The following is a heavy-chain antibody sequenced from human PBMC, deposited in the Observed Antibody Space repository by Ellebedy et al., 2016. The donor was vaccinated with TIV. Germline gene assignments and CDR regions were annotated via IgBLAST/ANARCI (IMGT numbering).Heavy chain of an antibody. V-gene: IGHV4-59*08. D-gene: IGHD2-15*01. J-gene: IGHJ4*02. CDR2: VYDTLGSS. CDR1: GGSITNHY. CDR3: ARHAVVPTPGFEY. Sequence: SETLSLTCTVSGGSITNHYWSWIRQPPGRGLEWIGFVYDTLGSSNYSPSLKSRVSISVDTSKSQISLRLKSVTAADTAVYYCARHAVVPTPGFEYWGPGALVTVSS.